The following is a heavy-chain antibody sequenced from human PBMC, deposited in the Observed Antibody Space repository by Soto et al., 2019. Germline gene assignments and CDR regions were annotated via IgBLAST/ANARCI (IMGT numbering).Heavy chain of an antibody. CDR1: GYTFTGYY. CDR2: INPNSGGT. CDR3: ARSQQQLSPRRGYYYDY. Sequence: ASVKVSCKASGYTFTGYYMHWVRQAPGQGLEWMGWINPNSGGTNYAQRFQGWVTMTRDTSISTAYMELSRLRSDDTAVYYCARSQQQLSPRRGYYYDYWGQGTLVTVSS. J-gene: IGHJ4*02. D-gene: IGHD6-13*01. V-gene: IGHV1-2*04.